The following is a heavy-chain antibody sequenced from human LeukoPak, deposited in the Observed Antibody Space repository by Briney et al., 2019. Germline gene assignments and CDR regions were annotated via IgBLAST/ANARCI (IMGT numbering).Heavy chain of an antibody. CDR2: SYTSGST. V-gene: IGHV4-4*07. D-gene: IGHD6-19*01. CDR1: GGSISRYY. J-gene: IGHJ4*02. Sequence: PSETLSLTCTVSGGSISRYYWSWIRQPAGKGGEWSGRSYTSGSTNYIPSLKSRVTMTVDTSKNQFSLKLNSVTAADTAVYYCARDGGAVAGTWGQGTLVTVSS. CDR3: ARDGGAVAGT.